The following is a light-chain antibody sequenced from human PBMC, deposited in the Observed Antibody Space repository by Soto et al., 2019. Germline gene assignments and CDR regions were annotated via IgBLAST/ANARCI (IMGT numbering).Light chain of an antibody. Sequence: EIVLTQSPGTLSLSPGERATLSCRASQSVSSTYFAWYQQKPGQAPRLLIYGASSRATGIPDRFSGSGSGTDFTLTISRLEPEDFAVYYCQNYDTSCTFGRGTKVDIK. CDR1: QSVSSTY. V-gene: IGKV3-20*01. CDR3: QNYDTSCT. CDR2: GAS. J-gene: IGKJ1*01.